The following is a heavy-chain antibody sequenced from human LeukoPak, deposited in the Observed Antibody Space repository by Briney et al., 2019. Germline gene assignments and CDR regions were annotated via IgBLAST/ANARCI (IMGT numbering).Heavy chain of an antibody. CDR3: ANYIVGNSDSY. J-gene: IGHJ4*02. CDR2: IAGSGATT. Sequence: GGSLRLSCVASGFTFSSYAMSWVRQAPGKGLEWVSTIAGSGATTYYADSVKGRFTISRDNSKNTLYLQMNSLRAEDTAVYYCANYIVGNSDSYWGQGTLVTVSS. V-gene: IGHV3-23*01. D-gene: IGHD1-26*01. CDR1: GFTFSSYA.